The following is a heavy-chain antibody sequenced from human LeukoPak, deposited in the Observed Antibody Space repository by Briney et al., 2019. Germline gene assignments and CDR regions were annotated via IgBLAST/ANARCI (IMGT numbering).Heavy chain of an antibody. CDR1: GYTFTGYY. CDR2: INPNSGGT. Sequence: GASVKVSCKASGYTFTGYYMHWVRQAPGQGLEWMGWINPNSGGTNYAQKFQGRVTMTRDTSISTAYMELSRLRSEDTAVYYCARGGYSTPSYYFDYWGQGTLVTVSS. J-gene: IGHJ4*02. V-gene: IGHV1-2*02. CDR3: ARGGYSTPSYYFDY. D-gene: IGHD3-22*01.